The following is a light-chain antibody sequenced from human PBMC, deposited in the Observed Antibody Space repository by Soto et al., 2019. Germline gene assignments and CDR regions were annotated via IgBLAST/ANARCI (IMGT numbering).Light chain of an antibody. J-gene: IGKJ4*01. CDR2: GAS. CDR3: QQYNNWPLT. CDR1: QSVRSN. Sequence: EIVMTQSPATLSVSPGERAALSCRASQSVRSNLAWYQQKPGQAPRLLIYGASTRATGSPARFSGSGSGTEFTLTISSLQSEDFAVYYCQQYNNWPLTFGGGTKVEIK. V-gene: IGKV3-15*01.